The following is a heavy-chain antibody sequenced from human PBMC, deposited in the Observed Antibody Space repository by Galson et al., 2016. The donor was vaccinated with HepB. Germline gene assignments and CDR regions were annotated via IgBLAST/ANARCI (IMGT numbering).Heavy chain of an antibody. V-gene: IGHV6-1*01. CDR2: TFYRSTWEN. J-gene: IGHJ6*02. Sequence: CAISGDSVYNNGAAWVWIRQSPSRGLEWLGRTFYRSTWENHYAGSVKNRITISPDTSRNQFSLHLNSVTPEDTAVYYCARVVELGRGMHVWGQGTAVTVSS. D-gene: IGHD5-24*01. CDR1: GDSVYNNGAA. CDR3: ARVVELGRGMHV.